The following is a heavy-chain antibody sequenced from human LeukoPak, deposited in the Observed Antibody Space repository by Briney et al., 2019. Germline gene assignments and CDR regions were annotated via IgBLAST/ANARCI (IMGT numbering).Heavy chain of an antibody. V-gene: IGHV3-43*02. D-gene: IGHD2-21*02. Sequence: GGSLRLSCAASGFTFYDYAMHWVRPAPGKGLEWVSLISGVGDHTYYAHSVKGRFTIYKDNSKNSLYLQMNGLRTEDTALYYCTKHPRAPYCGGVCYLDWGQGTLVTVTS. J-gene: IGHJ4*02. CDR3: TKHPRAPYCGGVCYLD. CDR1: GFTFYDYA. CDR2: ISGVGDHT.